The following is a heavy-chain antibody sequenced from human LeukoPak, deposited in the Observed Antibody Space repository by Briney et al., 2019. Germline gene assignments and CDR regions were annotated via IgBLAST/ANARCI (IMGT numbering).Heavy chain of an antibody. CDR1: GYTFTNYY. J-gene: IGHJ6*02. CDR3: ATWGSSSSPLPTMDV. CDR2: INPSGGST. Sequence: ASVKVSCKASGYTFTNYYMHWVRQAPGQGLEWMGIINPSGGSTSYAQNFQGRDTMARDTSTSTVYMELSSLRSEDTAVYYCATWGSSSSPLPTMDVWGQGTTVTVSS. D-gene: IGHD6-13*01. V-gene: IGHV1-46*01.